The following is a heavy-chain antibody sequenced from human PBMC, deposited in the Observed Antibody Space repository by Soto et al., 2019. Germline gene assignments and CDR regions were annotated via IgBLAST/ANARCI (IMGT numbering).Heavy chain of an antibody. J-gene: IGHJ4*02. D-gene: IGHD3-22*01. CDR3: ARASCYYDSSGYYCFGYYFDY. CDR1: GFTFSSYD. V-gene: IGHV3-13*01. CDR2: IGTAGDT. Sequence: GGSLRLSCAASGFTFSSYDMHWVRQATGIGLEWVSAIGTAGDTYYPGSVKGRFTISRENAKNSLYLQMNSLRAEDTAVYYCARASCYYDSSGYYCFGYYFDYWGQGTLVTVSS.